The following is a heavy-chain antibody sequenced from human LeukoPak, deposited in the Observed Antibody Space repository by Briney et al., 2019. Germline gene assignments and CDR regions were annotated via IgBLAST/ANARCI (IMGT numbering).Heavy chain of an antibody. CDR1: GDSISPYY. CDR3: ARDKQPGDY. CDR2: IYYSGDT. V-gene: IGHV4-59*01. D-gene: IGHD1-1*01. J-gene: IGHJ4*02. Sequence: PSETLSLTCTVSGDSISPYYWGWIRQPPGKGLEWIGYIYYSGDTTYNPSLKSRVTMSVDTSKNQFSLKLSSVTAADTAVYYCARDKQPGDYWGQGALVTVSS.